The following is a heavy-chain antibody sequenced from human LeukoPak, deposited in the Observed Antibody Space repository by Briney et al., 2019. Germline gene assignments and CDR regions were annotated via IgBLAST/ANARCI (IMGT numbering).Heavy chain of an antibody. D-gene: IGHD3-9*01. CDR1: GGSISSFY. Sequence: SETLSLTCTVSGGSISSFYWGWIRQPPGKGLDWIGYIYYSGNTNYSPSLKSRVTISVDMSKNQFSLKLSSVTAADAAVYYCARGWHYDILTTSSRYFDLWGRGTLVTVSS. J-gene: IGHJ2*01. CDR3: ARGWHYDILTTSSRYFDL. CDR2: IYYSGNT. V-gene: IGHV4-59*01.